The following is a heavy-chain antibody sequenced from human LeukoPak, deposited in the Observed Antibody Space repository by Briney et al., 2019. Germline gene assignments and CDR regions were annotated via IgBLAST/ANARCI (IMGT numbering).Heavy chain of an antibody. CDR2: INHSGST. CDR1: GGSFSGYY. CDR3: ASYVDTPMVTGIRWLQQYYFDY. Sequence: SETLSLTCAVYGGSFSGYYWSWIRQPPGKGLEWIGEINHSGSTNYNPSLKSRVTISVDTSKNQFSLKLSSVTAADTAVYYCASYVDTPMVTGIRWLQQYYFDYWGQGTQVTVSS. J-gene: IGHJ4*02. V-gene: IGHV4-34*01. D-gene: IGHD5-18*01.